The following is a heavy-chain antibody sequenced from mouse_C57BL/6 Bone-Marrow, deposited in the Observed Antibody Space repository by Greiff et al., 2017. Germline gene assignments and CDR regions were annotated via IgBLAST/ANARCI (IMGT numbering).Heavy chain of an antibody. V-gene: IGHV5-6*02. Sequence: EVMLVESGGDLVKPGGSLKLSCAASGFTFSSYGMSWVRQTPDKRLEWVATISSGGSYTYYPDSVKGRFTISRDNAKNTLYLQMSRLKSEDTAMYYCARRGYYGFAYWGQGTLVTVSA. CDR2: ISSGGSYT. D-gene: IGHD2-3*01. CDR3: ARRGYYGFAY. J-gene: IGHJ3*01. CDR1: GFTFSSYG.